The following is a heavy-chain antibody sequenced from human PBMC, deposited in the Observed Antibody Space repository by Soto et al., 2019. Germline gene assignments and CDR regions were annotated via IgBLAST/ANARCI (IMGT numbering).Heavy chain of an antibody. D-gene: IGHD1-26*01. Sequence: SETLSLTCAVYGGSFSGFFWSWIRQSTGKGLEWIGEINHSGSTNYNPSLKSRVTISVDTSKNQFSLKLSSVTAADTARYYCARGEVGATTSYYYYGMDVWGQGTTVTVSS. CDR3: ARGEVGATTSYYYYGMDV. J-gene: IGHJ6*02. CDR1: GGSFSGFF. CDR2: INHSGST. V-gene: IGHV4-34*01.